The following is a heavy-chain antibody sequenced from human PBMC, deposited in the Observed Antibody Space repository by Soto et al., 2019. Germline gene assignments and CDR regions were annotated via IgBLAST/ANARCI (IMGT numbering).Heavy chain of an antibody. J-gene: IGHJ6*02. V-gene: IGHV4-59*01. CDR3: ARDLTAAAV. CDR1: GGSISSYY. Sequence: SETLSLTCTVSGGSISSYYWSWIRRPPGKGLEWIGYIYYSGSTNYNPSLKSRVTISVDTSKNQFSLKLSSVTAADTAVYYCARDLTAAAVWGQGTTVTVSS. CDR2: IYYSGST. D-gene: IGHD6-13*01.